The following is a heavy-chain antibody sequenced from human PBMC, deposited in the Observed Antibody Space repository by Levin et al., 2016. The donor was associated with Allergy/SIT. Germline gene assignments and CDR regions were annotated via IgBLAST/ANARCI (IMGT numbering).Heavy chain of an antibody. Sequence: GGSLRLSCAASGFTFSSSGMHWVRQAPGKGLEWVALIWSGGSNKYYADSVKGRFTISRDNSKNTLFLQMNSLRAEDTAVYFCARQPGGVVAAETYYYYGMDVWGQGTTVTVSS. CDR2: IWSGGSNK. CDR3: ARQPGGVVAAETYYYYGMDV. D-gene: IGHD2-2*01. V-gene: IGHV3-33*01. J-gene: IGHJ6*02. CDR1: GFTFSSSG.